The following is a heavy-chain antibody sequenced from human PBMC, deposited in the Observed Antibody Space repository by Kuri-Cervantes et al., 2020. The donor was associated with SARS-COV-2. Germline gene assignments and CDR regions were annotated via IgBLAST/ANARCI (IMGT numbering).Heavy chain of an antibody. CDR1: GYTFTGYY. CDR2: IIPIFGTA. CDR3: ATEPPYGVRGVPWFDP. Sequence: SVKVSCKASGYTFTGYYMHWVRQAPGQGLEWMGGIIPIFGTANYAQKFQGRVTITADESTSTAYMELSSLRSEDTAVYYCATEPPYGVRGVPWFDPWGQGTLVTVSS. V-gene: IGHV1-69*13. J-gene: IGHJ5*02. D-gene: IGHD3-10*01.